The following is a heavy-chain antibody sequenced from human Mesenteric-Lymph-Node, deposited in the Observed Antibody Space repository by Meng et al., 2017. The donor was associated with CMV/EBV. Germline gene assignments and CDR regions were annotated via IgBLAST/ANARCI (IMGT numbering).Heavy chain of an antibody. J-gene: IGHJ6*02. CDR2: ISSSGSTI. CDR1: GFTFSSYE. D-gene: IGHD6-13*01. Sequence: GESLKISCAASGFTFSSYEMNWVRQAPGKGLEWVSYISSSGSTIYYADSVKGRFTISRDNAKNSLYLQMNSLRAEDTAVYYCAREYQSGYDYFWQQLVRNYGMDVWGQGTTVTVSS. V-gene: IGHV3-48*03. CDR3: AREYQSGYDYFWQQLVRNYGMDV.